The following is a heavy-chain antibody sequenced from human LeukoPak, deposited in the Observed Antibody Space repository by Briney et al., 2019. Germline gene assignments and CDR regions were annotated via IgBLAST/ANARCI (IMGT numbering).Heavy chain of an antibody. D-gene: IGHD3-10*01. CDR2: ISSSSSFI. CDR1: GFTFSSYS. Sequence: GSLRLSCAASGFTFSSYSTNWVRQAPGRGLEWVSSISSSSSFIYYADSVKGRFTISRDDAKNSLYLQLNSLRAEDTAVYYCARDYTGYYFDYWGQGTLVTVSS. J-gene: IGHJ4*02. CDR3: ARDYTGYYFDY. V-gene: IGHV3-21*01.